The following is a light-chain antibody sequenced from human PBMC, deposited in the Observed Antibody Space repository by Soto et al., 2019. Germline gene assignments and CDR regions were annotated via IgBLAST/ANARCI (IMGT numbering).Light chain of an antibody. CDR1: SSDIVSYNY. Sequence: QSALTQPASVSGSPGQSIAISCTGTSSDIVSYNYVSWYQQHPGKAPKLIIHEVSNRPSGISDHFSGSKSGNTASLTIAGLQADDEADYYYSSHTTYSTRIFGTGTKLTVL. CDR3: SSHTTYSTRI. V-gene: IGLV2-14*01. J-gene: IGLJ1*01. CDR2: EVS.